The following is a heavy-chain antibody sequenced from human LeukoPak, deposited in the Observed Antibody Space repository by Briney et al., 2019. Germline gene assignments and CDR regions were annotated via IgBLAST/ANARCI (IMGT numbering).Heavy chain of an antibody. CDR2: IYSGGST. CDR1: GFTVSSNY. V-gene: IGHV3-66*02. CDR3: ARGKRFLEWLPEYYFDY. Sequence: GGSLRLSCAASGFTVSSNYMSWVRQAPGMGLEWVSVIYSGGSTYYADSVKGRFTISRDNSKNTLYLQMNSLRAEDTAVYYCARGKRFLEWLPEYYFDYWGQGTLVTVSS. D-gene: IGHD3-3*01. J-gene: IGHJ4*02.